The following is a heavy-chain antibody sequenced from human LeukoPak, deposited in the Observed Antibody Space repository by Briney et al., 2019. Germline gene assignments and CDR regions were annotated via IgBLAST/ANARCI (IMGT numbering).Heavy chain of an antibody. Sequence: ASVKVSCKTSGYTFTDYDITWVRQAPGQGLEWMGRVSPYNGNTYYSQRFQDRVTITKDTSTGTAYMDLRNLRTDDTAMYYCARNGRVRRVVKDLFEYWGQGTLVAVSS. D-gene: IGHD3-10*01. CDR2: VSPYNGNT. CDR3: ARNGRVRRVVKDLFEY. J-gene: IGHJ4*02. CDR1: GYTFTDYD. V-gene: IGHV1-18*01.